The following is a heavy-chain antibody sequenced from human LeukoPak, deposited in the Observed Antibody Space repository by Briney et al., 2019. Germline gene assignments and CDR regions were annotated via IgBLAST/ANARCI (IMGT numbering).Heavy chain of an antibody. J-gene: IGHJ4*02. CDR3: ARAIVPWGYYFDY. D-gene: IGHD2-8*01. V-gene: IGHV4-59*08. CDR1: GGSISSYY. CDR2: IYYSGST. Sequence: SETLSLTCTVSGGSISSYYWSWIRQPPGKGLEWIGYIYYSGSTNYNPSLKSRVTISVDTSKNQFSLKLNSMTAADTAMYYCARAIVPWGYYFDYWGQGTLVTVSS.